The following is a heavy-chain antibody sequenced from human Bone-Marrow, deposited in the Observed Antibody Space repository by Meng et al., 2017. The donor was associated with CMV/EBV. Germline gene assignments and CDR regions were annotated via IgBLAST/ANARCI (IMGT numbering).Heavy chain of an antibody. J-gene: IGHJ5*02. D-gene: IGHD2-2*01. Sequence: ASVKVSCKASGGTFSSYAISWVRQAPGQGLEWMGWMNPNSGNTGYAQKFQGRVTMTRNTSISTAYMELSSLRSEDTAVYYCATLEAISAAPRGGWFDPWGQGTLVTGSS. CDR2: MNPNSGNT. V-gene: IGHV1-8*02. CDR3: ATLEAISAAPRGGWFDP. CDR1: GGTFSSYA.